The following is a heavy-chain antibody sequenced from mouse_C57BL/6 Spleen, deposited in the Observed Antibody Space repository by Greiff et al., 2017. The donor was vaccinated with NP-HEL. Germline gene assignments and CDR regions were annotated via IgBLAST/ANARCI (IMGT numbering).Heavy chain of an antibody. CDR3: ARGPGGSSHWYIDV. J-gene: IGHJ1*03. CDR2: ISYDGSN. D-gene: IGHD1-1*01. CDR1: GYSITSGYY. Sequence: ESGPGLVKPSQSLSLTCSVTGYSITSGYYWNWIRQFPGNKLEWMGYISYDGSNNYNPSLKNRISITRDTSKNQFFLKLNSVTTEDTATYYCARGPGGSSHWYIDVWGTGTTVTVSS. V-gene: IGHV3-6*01.